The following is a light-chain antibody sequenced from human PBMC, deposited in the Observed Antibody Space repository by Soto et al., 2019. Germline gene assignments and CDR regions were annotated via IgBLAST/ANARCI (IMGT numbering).Light chain of an antibody. V-gene: IGLV4-69*01. Sequence: QAVVTQSPSASASLGASVKLTCTLSSGHSNYAIAWHQQQPEKGPRYLMKVNSGGSHIKGDGIPDRFSGSSSGAERYLFISSLQSEAEADYYCQTWGTGSAIVVFGGGTQLTVL. CDR2: VNSGGSH. J-gene: IGLJ7*01. CDR1: SGHSNYA. CDR3: QTWGTGSAIVV.